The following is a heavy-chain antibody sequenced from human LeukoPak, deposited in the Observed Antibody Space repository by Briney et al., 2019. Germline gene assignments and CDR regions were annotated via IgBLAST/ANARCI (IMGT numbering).Heavy chain of an antibody. J-gene: IGHJ4*02. D-gene: IGHD4-17*01. V-gene: IGHV3-48*03. CDR3: ARALFVEDYDVDH. CDR2: ISSSGSSI. Sequence: AGGSLRLSCADSGFTFSNYEMNWVRQVPGKGLEWVSYISSSGSSIYYADSVKGRFTISRDNAKKSLYLQMNSLRAEDTAVYYCARALFVEDYDVDHWGPGTLVTVSS. CDR1: GFTFSNYE.